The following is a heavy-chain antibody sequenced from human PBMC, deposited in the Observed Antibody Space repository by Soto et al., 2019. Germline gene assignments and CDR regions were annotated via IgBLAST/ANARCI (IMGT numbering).Heavy chain of an antibody. D-gene: IGHD3-3*01. CDR3: AIAKSLGPDRANHDFWSGYYGTGDY. CDR1: GGTFSSYA. V-gene: IGHV1-69*13. Sequence: SVKVSCKASGGTFSSYAISWVRQAPGQGLEWMGGIIPIFGTANYAQKFQGRVTITADESTSTAYMELSSLRSEDTAVYYCAIAKSLGPDRANHDFWSGYYGTGDYWGQGTLVTVSS. J-gene: IGHJ4*02. CDR2: IIPIFGTA.